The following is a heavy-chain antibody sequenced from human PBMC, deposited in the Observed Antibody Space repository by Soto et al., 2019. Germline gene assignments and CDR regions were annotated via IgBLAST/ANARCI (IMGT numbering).Heavy chain of an antibody. CDR3: ARRTVTTIYYCGMDV. V-gene: IGHV4-59*01. CDR1: CGSISSYY. J-gene: IGHJ6*02. Sequence: SETLSLTCTVSCGSISSYYWTWIRQPPGKGLEWIGYIYYSGSTYYNPSLKSRVTISVDTSKNQFSLRLNSVTAADTAVYYCARRTVTTIYYCGMDVWGQGTTVTVSS. CDR2: IYYSGST. D-gene: IGHD4-17*01.